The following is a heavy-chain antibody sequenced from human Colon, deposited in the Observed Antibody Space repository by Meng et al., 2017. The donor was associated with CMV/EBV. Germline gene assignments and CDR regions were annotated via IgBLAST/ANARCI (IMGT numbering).Heavy chain of an antibody. Sequence: ASVKVSCKASGYSFTSIDIYWLRQAPGPGLAWGGWMNPATGNTGYAETLQGRVTMTRDSSIGTAYMELRILRSEHPAVYYCARVRLAAAGSEPFSIWGQGTTVPVSS. V-gene: IGHV1-8*01. CDR1: GYSFTSID. CDR2: MNPATGNT. J-gene: IGHJ6*02. CDR3: ARVRLAAAGSEPFSI. D-gene: IGHD6-13*01.